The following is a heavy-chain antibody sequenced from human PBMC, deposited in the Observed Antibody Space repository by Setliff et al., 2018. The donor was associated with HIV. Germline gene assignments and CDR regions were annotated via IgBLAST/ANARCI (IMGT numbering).Heavy chain of an antibody. CDR2: INPNSGGT. J-gene: IGHJ5*02. V-gene: IGHV1-2*02. CDR1: GYTFTNYG. Sequence: GASVKVSCKASGYTFTNYGISWVRQAPGQGLEWMGWINPNSGGTNYAQKFQGRVTMTRDTSISTAYMELSRLRSDDTAVYYCARDQLIAVAGLNWFDPWGQGTLVTVSS. D-gene: IGHD6-19*01. CDR3: ARDQLIAVAGLNWFDP.